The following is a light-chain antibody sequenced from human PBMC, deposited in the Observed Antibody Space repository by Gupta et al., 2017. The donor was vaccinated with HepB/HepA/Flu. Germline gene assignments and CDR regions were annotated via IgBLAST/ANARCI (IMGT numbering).Light chain of an antibody. Sequence: QAGLIQPPSVSKGLKQTATLTCTGNNNNVGSEGAVLLQQHEGHPPKLLSYKNNDRPSGISERFSASRSGNTASLTITGLQAEDEADYFCSAWDNSLSAHVFGTGTKVNIL. V-gene: IGLV10-54*04. J-gene: IGLJ1*01. CDR3: SAWDNSLSAHV. CDR2: KNN. CDR1: NNNVGSEG.